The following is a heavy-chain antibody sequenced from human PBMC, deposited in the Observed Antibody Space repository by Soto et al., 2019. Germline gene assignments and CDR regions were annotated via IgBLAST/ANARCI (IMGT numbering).Heavy chain of an antibody. CDR3: ARERSRYSNYAGTDY. V-gene: IGHV4-39*01. D-gene: IGHD4-4*01. Sequence: SETLSLTCTVSGGSISSSSYYWGWIRQPPGKGLEWIGSIYYSGSTYYNPSLKSRVTISVDTSKNQFSLKLSSVTAADTAVYYCARERSRYSNYAGTDYWGQGTLVTVSS. J-gene: IGHJ4*02. CDR1: GGSISSSSYY. CDR2: IYYSGST.